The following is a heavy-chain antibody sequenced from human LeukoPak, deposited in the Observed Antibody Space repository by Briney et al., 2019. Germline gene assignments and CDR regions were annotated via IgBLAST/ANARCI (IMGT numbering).Heavy chain of an antibody. J-gene: IGHJ3*02. V-gene: IGHV4-59*08. D-gene: IGHD3-9*01. CDR2: IHYTGNT. Sequence: PSETLSHTCTVSGGSISSYYWSWIRQPPRKGLEWIGYIHYTGNTNYNPSLKSRVPIFVDTSKNQFSLKLSSVTAADTAVYYCARHVSGYYDAFDIRRQGTMVTVSS. CDR3: ARHVSGYYDAFDI. CDR1: GGSISSYY.